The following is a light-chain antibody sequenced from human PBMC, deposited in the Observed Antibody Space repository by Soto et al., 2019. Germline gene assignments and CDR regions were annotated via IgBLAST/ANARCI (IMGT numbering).Light chain of an antibody. CDR3: QQRSNWPSLT. V-gene: IGKV3-11*01. J-gene: IGKJ4*01. CDR2: DAS. Sequence: EIVLIQSPATLSLSPGERATLSCRASQSVGSYLAWYQHKPGQAPRLLLSDASNRATGIPARFSGSVSETDFTLTISSLETEDSAVYYGQQRSNWPSLTFGGGTKVDIK. CDR1: QSVGSY.